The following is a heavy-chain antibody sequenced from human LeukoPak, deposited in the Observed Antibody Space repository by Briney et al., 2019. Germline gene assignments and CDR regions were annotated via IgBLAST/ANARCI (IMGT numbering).Heavy chain of an antibody. CDR2: ISGSGGST. CDR3: ASGRSVKDAFDI. Sequence: SGGSLRLSCAASGFTFSSYAMSWVRQAPGKGLEWVSAISGSGGSTYYADSVKGRFTISRDNSKNTLYLQMNSLRSEDTAVYYCASGRSVKDAFDIWGQGTMVTVSS. CDR1: GFTFSSYA. D-gene: IGHD3-10*01. J-gene: IGHJ3*02. V-gene: IGHV3-23*01.